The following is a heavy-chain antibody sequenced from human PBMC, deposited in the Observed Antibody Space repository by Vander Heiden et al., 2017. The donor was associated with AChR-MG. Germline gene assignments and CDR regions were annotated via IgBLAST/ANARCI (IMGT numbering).Heavy chain of an antibody. Sequence: QAHLVESGGGGVQPGKSLRLSCAASGFTFSSYGIHWVRQAPGKGLEWVAFISHDGSDKYYVDSVKGRFTTSRDNSKNTLYLQMNSLRAEDAAVYYCVKEGFDIWGQGTMVTVSS. CDR1: GFTFSSYG. CDR3: VKEGFDI. CDR2: ISHDGSDK. V-gene: IGHV3-30*18. J-gene: IGHJ3*02.